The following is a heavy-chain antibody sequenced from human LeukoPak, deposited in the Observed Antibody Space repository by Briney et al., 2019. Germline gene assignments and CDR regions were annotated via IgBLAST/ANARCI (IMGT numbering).Heavy chain of an antibody. CDR3: ARNFGSQQFDY. D-gene: IGHD1/OR15-1a*01. V-gene: IGHV3-7*01. Sequence: GSLRLSCAASGFTFRTYWTDWVRQAPGKGLEWVANIKQDGSVKNYADSVKGRFTISRDNTKNSLYLEMNSLRGEDTAVYYCARNFGSQQFDYWGQGTLVTVSS. CDR1: GFTFRTYW. J-gene: IGHJ4*02. CDR2: IKQDGSVK.